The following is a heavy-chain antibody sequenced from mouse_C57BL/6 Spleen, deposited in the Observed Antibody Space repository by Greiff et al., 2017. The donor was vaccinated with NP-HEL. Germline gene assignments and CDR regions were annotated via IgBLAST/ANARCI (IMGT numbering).Heavy chain of an antibody. CDR3: AREDSSYAMDY. J-gene: IGHJ4*01. CDR2: IDPSDSET. CDR1: GYTFTSYW. V-gene: IGHV1-52*01. Sequence: VQLQQPGAELVRPGSSVKLSCKASGYTFTSYWMHWVKQRPIQGLEWIGNIDPSDSETHYNQKFKDKATLTVDKSSSTAYMQLSSLTSEDSAVYYCAREDSSYAMDYWGQGTSVTVSS. D-gene: IGHD1-1*01.